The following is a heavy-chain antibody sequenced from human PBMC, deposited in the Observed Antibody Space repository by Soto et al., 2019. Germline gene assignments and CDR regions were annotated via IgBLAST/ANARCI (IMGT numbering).Heavy chain of an antibody. Sequence: EVQLVESGGGLVQPGGSLRLSCAASGFTFSSYSMNWVRQAPGKGLEWVSYISSSSSTIYYADSVKGRFTISRDNAKISLSLQMNILRDVDTAVYYCARDLGYGLFDYLGQGTLVTVSS. CDR1: GFTFSSYS. CDR2: ISSSSSTI. V-gene: IGHV3-48*02. J-gene: IGHJ4*02. D-gene: IGHD5-18*01. CDR3: ARDLGYGLFDY.